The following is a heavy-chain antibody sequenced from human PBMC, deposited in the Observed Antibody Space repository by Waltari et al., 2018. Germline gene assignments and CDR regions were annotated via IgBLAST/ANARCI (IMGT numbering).Heavy chain of an antibody. D-gene: IGHD6-6*01. J-gene: IGHJ4*02. V-gene: IGHV3-23*04. CDR1: GFTFSSYA. Sequence: EVQLVESGGGLVQPGGSLRLSCAASGFTFSSYAMSWVRQAPGTGLEWVSAISGSGGSTYYADSVKGRFTISRDNSKNTLYLQMNSLRAEDTAVYYCAKGGEYSSSFAQYYFDYWGQGTLVAVSS. CDR2: ISGSGGST. CDR3: AKGGEYSSSFAQYYFDY.